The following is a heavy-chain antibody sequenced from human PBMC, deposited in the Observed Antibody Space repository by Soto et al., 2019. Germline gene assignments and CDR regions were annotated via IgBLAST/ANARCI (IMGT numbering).Heavy chain of an antibody. CDR3: ASRYLY. V-gene: IGHV4-30-4*01. CDR1: GDSISNGDYY. Sequence: PXETLSLTCTVSGDSISNGDYYWSWIRQPPGRGLEWIGYIDSSGSTYYNPSLKSRLTMSVDMSKNQFSLRLTSVTAADTAVYYCASRYLYWGQGILVTVSS. CDR2: IDSSGST. D-gene: IGHD3-16*02. J-gene: IGHJ4*02.